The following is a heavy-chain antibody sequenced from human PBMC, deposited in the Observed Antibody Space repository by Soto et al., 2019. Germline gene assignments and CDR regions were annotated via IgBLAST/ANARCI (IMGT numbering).Heavy chain of an antibody. J-gene: IGHJ1*01. Sequence: GGSLRLSCAASGFTFSSYAMSWVRQAPGKGLEWVSGISGSGISTYYADSVKGWFTISRDTSRNTLYLQMNSLRAEDTALYFCARYYTNGLPGGYFRLWGQGTLVTVSS. D-gene: IGHD3-3*01. CDR2: ISGSGIST. CDR1: GFTFSSYA. V-gene: IGHV3-23*01. CDR3: ARYYTNGLPGGYFRL.